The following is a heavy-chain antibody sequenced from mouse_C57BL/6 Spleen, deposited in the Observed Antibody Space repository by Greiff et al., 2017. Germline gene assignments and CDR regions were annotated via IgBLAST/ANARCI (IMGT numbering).Heavy chain of an antibody. V-gene: IGHV1-59*01. Sequence: QVQLQQPGAELVRPGTSVKLSCKASGYTFTSYWMHWVKQRPGQGLEWIGVIDPSDSYTNYNQKFKGKATLTVDTSSSTAYMQLSSLTSEDSAVYYCARNYCGRSSPHWYFGGWGTGTTVTVCS. CDR2: IDPSDSYT. CDR3: ARNYCGRSSPHWYFGG. D-gene: IGHD1-1*01. J-gene: IGHJ1*03. CDR1: GYTFTSYW.